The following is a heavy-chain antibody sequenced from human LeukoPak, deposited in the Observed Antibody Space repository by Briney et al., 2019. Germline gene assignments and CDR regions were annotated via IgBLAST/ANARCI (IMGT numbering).Heavy chain of an antibody. D-gene: IGHD3-22*01. CDR2: ISGSGDVT. V-gene: IGHV3-23*01. CDR1: GFTFRNYA. J-gene: IGHJ3*02. CDR3: AKDPRGMIVAVRAFDI. Sequence: QPGGSLRLSCVASGFTFRNYAMTWVRQAPGKGLEWVSTISGSGDVTSYADSVKGRFTISRDNSKNMLYPQMNSLRAEDTAVYYCAKDPRGMIVAVRAFDIWGQGTMVTVSS.